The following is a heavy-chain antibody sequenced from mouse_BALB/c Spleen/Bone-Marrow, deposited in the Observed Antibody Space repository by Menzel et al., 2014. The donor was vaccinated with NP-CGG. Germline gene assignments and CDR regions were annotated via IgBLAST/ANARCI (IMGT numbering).Heavy chain of an antibody. D-gene: IGHD2-1*01. J-gene: IGHJ4*01. CDR3: ARSDGNYDYAMDY. CDR1: GFTFSSFG. Sequence: EVQVVESGGGLVQPGGSRKLSCAASGFTFSSFGMRWVRQAPEKGLEWVAYISSGSSTIYYADTVKGRFTISRDNPENTLFLQMTSLRSEDTAMYYCARSDGNYDYAMDYWGQGTSVTVSS. CDR2: ISSGSSTI. V-gene: IGHV5-17*02.